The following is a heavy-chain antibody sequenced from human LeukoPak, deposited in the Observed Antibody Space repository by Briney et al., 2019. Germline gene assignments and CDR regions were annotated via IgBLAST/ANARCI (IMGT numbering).Heavy chain of an antibody. Sequence: SVKVSCKASGGTFSSYAISWVRQAPGQGLEWMGGIIPIFGTANYAQKFQGRVTITADESTSTAYMELSSLRSEDTAVYYCASGYSDYADYYNYYMDVWGKGTTVTVSS. D-gene: IGHD4-11*01. V-gene: IGHV1-69*13. CDR1: GGTFSSYA. CDR3: ASGYSDYADYYNYYMDV. CDR2: IIPIFGTA. J-gene: IGHJ6*03.